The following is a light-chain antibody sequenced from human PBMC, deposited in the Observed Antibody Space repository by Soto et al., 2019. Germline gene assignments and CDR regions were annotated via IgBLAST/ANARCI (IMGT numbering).Light chain of an antibody. CDR2: DAS. CDR3: QQRSNWPLT. CDR1: QSVSSY. J-gene: IGKJ4*01. V-gene: IGKV3-11*01. Sequence: EIVLTQSPATLSLSPGERATLSYRASQSVSSYLAWYQQKPGQAPRLLIYDASNRATGIPARFSGSGSGTDFTLTISSPEPEDFAVYYCQQRSNWPLTFGGGTNVEIK.